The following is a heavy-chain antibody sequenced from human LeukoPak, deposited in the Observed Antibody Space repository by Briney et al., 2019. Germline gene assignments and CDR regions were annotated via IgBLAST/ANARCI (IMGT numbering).Heavy chain of an antibody. Sequence: PGGSLRLSCAASGFTFSSYSMNWVRQAPGKGLEWVSSISSSSSYIYYADSVKGRFTISRDNAKNSLYLQMNSLRAEDTAVYYCASYTFGGVIVSDYWGQATLATVSS. CDR3: ASYTFGGVIVSDY. CDR2: ISSSSSYI. D-gene: IGHD3-16*02. V-gene: IGHV3-21*01. J-gene: IGHJ4*02. CDR1: GFTFSSYS.